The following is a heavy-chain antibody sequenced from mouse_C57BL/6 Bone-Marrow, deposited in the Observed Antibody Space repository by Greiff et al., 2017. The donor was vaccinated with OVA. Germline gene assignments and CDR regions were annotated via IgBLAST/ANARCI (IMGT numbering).Heavy chain of an antibody. V-gene: IGHV5-12*01. Sequence: EVKLMESGGGLVQPGGSLKLSCAASGFTFSDYYMYWVRQTPEKRLEWVAYISNGGGSTYYPDTVKGRFTISRDNAKNTLYLQMSRLKSEDTAMYYCADYYGSSYDLDYWGQGTTLTVSS. CDR2: ISNGGGST. D-gene: IGHD1-1*01. CDR1: GFTFSDYY. CDR3: ADYYGSSYDLDY. J-gene: IGHJ2*01.